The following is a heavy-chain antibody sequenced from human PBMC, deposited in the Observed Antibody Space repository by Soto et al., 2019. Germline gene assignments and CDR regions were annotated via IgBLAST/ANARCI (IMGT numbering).Heavy chain of an antibody. D-gene: IGHD4-17*01. J-gene: IGHJ6*02. CDR3: ARATAEDYYGMDV. V-gene: IGHV4-31*03. CDR2: IYYSGST. CDR1: GGSISSGGYY. Sequence: PSETLSLTCTVSGGSISSGGYYWSWIRQHPGKGLEWIGYIYYSGSTYYNPSLKSRVTISVDTSKNQFSLKLSSVTAADTAVYYCARATAEDYYGMDVWGQGTTVTVSS.